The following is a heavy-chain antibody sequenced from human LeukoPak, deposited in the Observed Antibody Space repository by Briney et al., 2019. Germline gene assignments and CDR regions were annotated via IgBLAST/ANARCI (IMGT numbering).Heavy chain of an antibody. CDR1: GYTFTGYY. Sequence: ASVKVSCKASGYTFTGYYMHWVRQAPGQGLEWMGWINPNSGGTNYAQKFQGRVTMTRDTSISTAYMELSRLRPDDTAVYYCARGGHYYYDSSGYYYSPADYWGQGTLVTVSS. CDR3: ARGGHYYYDSSGYYYSPADY. D-gene: IGHD3-22*01. J-gene: IGHJ4*02. V-gene: IGHV1-2*02. CDR2: INPNSGGT.